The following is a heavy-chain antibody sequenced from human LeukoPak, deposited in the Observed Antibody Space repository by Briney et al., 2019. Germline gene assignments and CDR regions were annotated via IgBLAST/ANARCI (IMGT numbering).Heavy chain of an antibody. Sequence: SETLSLTCTVSGGSVTSGSHYWSWVRQPPGRGLEWIGNVYYSGNANYNPSLKSRVTMSVDRSKNQLSLKLSSVTAADTAVYYCAGVQSQNYYAMDVWGPGTPVTVSS. CDR2: VYYSGNA. CDR1: GGSVTSGSHY. CDR3: AGVQSQNYYAMDV. J-gene: IGHJ6*02. V-gene: IGHV4-61*01.